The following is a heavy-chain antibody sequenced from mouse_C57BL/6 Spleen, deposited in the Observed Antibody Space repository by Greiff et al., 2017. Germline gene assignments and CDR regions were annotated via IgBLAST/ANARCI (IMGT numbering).Heavy chain of an antibody. CDR3: TRRCYAMDY. CDR1: GYTFTDYE. V-gene: IGHV1-15*01. Sequence: QVQLQQSGAELVRPGASVTLSCKASGYTFTDYEMHWVKQTPVHGLEWIGAIDPETGGTAYNQKFKVKAILTADKSSSTAFMELLSLTSEDSSVYYFTRRCYAMDYWGQGTSVTVSS. CDR2: IDPETGGT. J-gene: IGHJ4*01.